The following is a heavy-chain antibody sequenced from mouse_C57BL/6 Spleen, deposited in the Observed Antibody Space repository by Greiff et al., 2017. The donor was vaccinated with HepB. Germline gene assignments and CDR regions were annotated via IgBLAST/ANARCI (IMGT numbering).Heavy chain of an antibody. D-gene: IGHD2-4*01. CDR1: GFTFSSYG. CDR3: ARPYDYDAWFAY. CDR2: ISSGGSYT. J-gene: IGHJ3*01. V-gene: IGHV5-6*02. Sequence: EVMLVESGGDLVKPGGSLKLSCAASGFTFSSYGMSWVRQTPDKRLEWVATISSGGSYTYYPDSVKGRFTISRENAKNTLYLQMSSLKSEDTAMYYCARPYDYDAWFAYWGQGTLVTVSA.